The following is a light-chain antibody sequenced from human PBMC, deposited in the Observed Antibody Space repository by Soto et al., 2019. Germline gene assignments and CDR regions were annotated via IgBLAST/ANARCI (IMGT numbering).Light chain of an antibody. Sequence: AIPMTQSPSSLSASVGDRVTITCRASQGVKNDLGWYQQRPGKAPKLLIYAASSLQSGVPSRFSGSGSGTDFTLTITSLQPEDFATYYCLQDYTYPLTFGGGTKVEIK. CDR3: LQDYTYPLT. J-gene: IGKJ4*01. CDR1: QGVKND. V-gene: IGKV1-6*01. CDR2: AAS.